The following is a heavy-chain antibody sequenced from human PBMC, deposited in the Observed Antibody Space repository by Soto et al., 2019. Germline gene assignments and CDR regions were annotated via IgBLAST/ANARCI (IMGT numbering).Heavy chain of an antibody. V-gene: IGHV3-30*18. Sequence: QVQLVESGGGVVQPGRSLRLSCAASGFTFSSYGMHWVRQAPGKGLEWVAVISYDGSNKYYADSVKGRFTISRDNSKNTLYLQMNSLRAEDTAVYYCAQWVGAFDYWGQGTLVIVSS. CDR1: GFTFSSYG. CDR2: ISYDGSNK. J-gene: IGHJ4*02. D-gene: IGHD4-17*01. CDR3: AQWVGAFDY.